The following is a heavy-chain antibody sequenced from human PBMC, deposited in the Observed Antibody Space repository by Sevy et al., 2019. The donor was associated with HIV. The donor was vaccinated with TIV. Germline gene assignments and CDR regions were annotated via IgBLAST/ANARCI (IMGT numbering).Heavy chain of an antibody. J-gene: IGHJ6*02. CDR3: ARDRVRGDYYGMDV. CDR2: IYYSGST. Sequence: SETLSLTCTVSGGSISSYYWSWIRQPPGKGLEWIGYIYYSGSTNYNPSLKSRVTISVDTSKNQFSLKLGSVTAADTAVYYCARDRVRGDYYGMDVWGQGTTVTVSS. V-gene: IGHV4-59*01. D-gene: IGHD3-10*01. CDR1: GGSISSYY.